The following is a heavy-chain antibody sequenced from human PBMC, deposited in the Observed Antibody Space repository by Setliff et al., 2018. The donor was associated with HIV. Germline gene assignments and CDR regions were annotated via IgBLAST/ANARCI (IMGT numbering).Heavy chain of an antibody. CDR1: GGFISSHY. CDR2: IYYSGST. D-gene: IGHD3-16*01. CDR3: AREDGMGGYFDY. J-gene: IGHJ4*02. V-gene: IGHV4-59*11. Sequence: SETLSLTCTVSGGFISSHYWSWIRQPPGKGLEWIGYIYYSGSTNYNPSLKSRVTISVDPSRNQFSLKLNSVTAADTAVYYCAREDGMGGYFDYWGQGTLVTVSS.